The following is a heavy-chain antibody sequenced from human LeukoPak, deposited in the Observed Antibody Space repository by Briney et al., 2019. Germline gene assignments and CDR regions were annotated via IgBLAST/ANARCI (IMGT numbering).Heavy chain of an antibody. CDR3: AKDLYDSSGYYAFDI. CDR2: IRYDGSNK. Sequence: PGRSLRLSCAASGFTFDDYAMHWVRQAPGKGLEWVAFIRYDGSNKYYADSVKGRFTISRDNSKNTLYLQMNSLRAEDTAVYYCAKDLYDSSGYYAFDIWGQGTMVTVSS. J-gene: IGHJ3*02. D-gene: IGHD3-22*01. CDR1: GFTFDDYA. V-gene: IGHV3-30*02.